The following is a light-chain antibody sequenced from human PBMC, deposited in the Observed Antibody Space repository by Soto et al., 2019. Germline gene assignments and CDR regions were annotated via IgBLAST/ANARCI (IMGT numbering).Light chain of an antibody. V-gene: IGKV2-24*01. Sequence: EIVMTQTPLSAPVTLGQSASISCRSSQSLVHSDRNTYLSWFHQRPGHPPRLLIYKVSNRFSGVPDRFGGSGSGTYFTLKIDRVEAYDVGLYYCMQLSHFPWTFGQGTKVDIK. J-gene: IGKJ1*01. CDR2: KVS. CDR3: MQLSHFPWT. CDR1: QSLVHSDRNTY.